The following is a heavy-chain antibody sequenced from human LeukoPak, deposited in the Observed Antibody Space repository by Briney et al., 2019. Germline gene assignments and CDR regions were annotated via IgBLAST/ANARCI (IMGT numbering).Heavy chain of an antibody. CDR2: ISSSSSTI. J-gene: IGHJ4*02. CDR3: AKVRGGNSGFQDY. D-gene: IGHD4-23*01. Sequence: GGSLRLSCAASGSTFSSYSMNWVRQAPGKGLEWVSYISSSSSTIYYADSVKGRFTISRDNAKNSLYLQMNSLRAEDTAVYYCAKVRGGNSGFQDYWGQGTLVTVSS. CDR1: GSTFSSYS. V-gene: IGHV3-48*04.